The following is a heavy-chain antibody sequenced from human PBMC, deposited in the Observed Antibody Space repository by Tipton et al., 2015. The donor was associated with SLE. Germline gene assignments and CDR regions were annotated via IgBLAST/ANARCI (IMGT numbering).Heavy chain of an antibody. J-gene: IGHJ5*02. CDR2: IYHSGST. D-gene: IGHD1-7*01. V-gene: IGHV4-39*07. CDR3: ARDLELALQASNWFDP. CDR1: GGSISSSSYY. Sequence: TLSLTCTVSGGSISSSSYYWGWIRQPPGRGLEWIGSIYHSGSTYYNPSLKSRVTISVDTSKNQFSLKLSSVTAADTAVYYCARDLELALQASNWFDPWGQGTLVTVSS.